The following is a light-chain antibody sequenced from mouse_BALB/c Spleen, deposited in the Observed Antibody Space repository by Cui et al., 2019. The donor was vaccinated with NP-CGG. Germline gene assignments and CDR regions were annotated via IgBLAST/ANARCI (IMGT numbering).Light chain of an antibody. CDR3: ALWYSNHWV. V-gene: IGLV1*01. Sequence: AVLTQESALTTSPGETVTLTCRSSTGAVTTNNFANWVQEKPDHLFTGLIGGTHNRAPGVPARFSGSLIGDKAALTITGAQTEDEAIYFCALWYSNHWVFGGGTKLTVL. J-gene: IGLJ1*01. CDR2: GTH. CDR1: TGAVTTNNF.